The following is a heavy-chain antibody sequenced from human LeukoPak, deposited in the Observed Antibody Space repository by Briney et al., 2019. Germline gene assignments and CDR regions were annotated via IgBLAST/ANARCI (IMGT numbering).Heavy chain of an antibody. J-gene: IGHJ3*02. CDR1: ADDFTRCW. CDR3: ARRDHFSDSSGRYLAFDI. D-gene: IGHD3-22*01. V-gene: IGHV5-51*01. CDR2: IYPGDSDT. Sequence: GESLKISCKVYADDFTRCWVAWVRQMPGKGLEFMSIIYPGDSDTKYSPSFQGHVTISTANSITAAYLQWSSLKASDTAMYYCARRDHFSDSSGRYLAFDIWGQGTMVTVSS.